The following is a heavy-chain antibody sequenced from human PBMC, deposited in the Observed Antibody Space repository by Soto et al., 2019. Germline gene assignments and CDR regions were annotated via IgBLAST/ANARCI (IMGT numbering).Heavy chain of an antibody. CDR2: INPNSGAT. CDR1: GYTFTGYY. Sequence: ASVKVSCKASGYTFTGYYIHWVRQAPGQGLEWMGWINPNSGATNRAQKFQGRVTMARDTSISTAYMELSRLTSDDTAVYYCARDAVSTIGDFDYWGQGTLVTVYS. V-gene: IGHV1-2*02. J-gene: IGHJ4*02. CDR3: ARDAVSTIGDFDY. D-gene: IGHD5-12*01.